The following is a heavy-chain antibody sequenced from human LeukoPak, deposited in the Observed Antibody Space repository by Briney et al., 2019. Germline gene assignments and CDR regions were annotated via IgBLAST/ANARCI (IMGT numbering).Heavy chain of an antibody. Sequence: PSQTLSLTCTVSGGSISSGSYYWSWIRQPAGKGLEWIGRIYTSGSTNYNPSLKSRVTISVDTSKNQFSLKLSSVTAADTAVYYCASQQWLVGGWFDPWGQGTLVTVSS. CDR3: ASQQWLVGGWFDP. CDR2: IYTSGST. V-gene: IGHV4-61*02. D-gene: IGHD6-19*01. CDR1: GGSISSGSYY. J-gene: IGHJ5*02.